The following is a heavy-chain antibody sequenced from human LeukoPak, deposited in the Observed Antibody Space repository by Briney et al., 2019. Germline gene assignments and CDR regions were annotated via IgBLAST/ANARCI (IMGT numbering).Heavy chain of an antibody. D-gene: IGHD4-17*01. CDR2: ISFDGSNK. J-gene: IGHJ2*01. Sequence: GGSLRLSCAASGFTFSSYAMHWVRQAPGKGLEWVAVISFDGSNKYYADSVKGRFAISRDNAKNTLYLQMNSLRPEDTAVYYCTRDGGPTVTADWYFDLWGRSTLVTVSS. CDR3: TRDGGPTVTADWYFDL. V-gene: IGHV3-30*09. CDR1: GFTFSSYA.